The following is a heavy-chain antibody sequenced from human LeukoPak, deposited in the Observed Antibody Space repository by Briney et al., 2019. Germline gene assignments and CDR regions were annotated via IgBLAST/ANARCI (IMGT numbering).Heavy chain of an antibody. CDR1: GGSFSGYY. D-gene: IGHD6-19*01. V-gene: IGHV4-34*01. J-gene: IGHJ4*02. Sequence: SETLSLTCAVYGGSFSGYYWSWIRQPPGKGLEWIGEINHSGSTNYNPSLKSRVTISVDTSKNQFSLKLSSVTAADTAVYYCARLQDLAVAGPTYGDYWGQGTLVTVSS. CDR3: ARLQDLAVAGPTYGDY. CDR2: INHSGST.